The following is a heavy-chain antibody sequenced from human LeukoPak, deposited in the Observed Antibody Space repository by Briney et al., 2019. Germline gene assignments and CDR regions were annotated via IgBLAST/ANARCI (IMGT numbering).Heavy chain of an antibody. CDR3: AKSPSLDYYDSSGYRYYFDY. CDR1: GFTFSNYA. Sequence: PGGSLRLSCAASGFTFSNYAMSWVRQAPGMGLEWVSAISGSGGSTYYADSVKGRFTISRDNSKNTLYLQMNSLRAEDTAVYYCAKSPSLDYYDSSGYRYYFDYWGQGTLVTVSS. CDR2: ISGSGGST. V-gene: IGHV3-23*01. J-gene: IGHJ4*02. D-gene: IGHD3-22*01.